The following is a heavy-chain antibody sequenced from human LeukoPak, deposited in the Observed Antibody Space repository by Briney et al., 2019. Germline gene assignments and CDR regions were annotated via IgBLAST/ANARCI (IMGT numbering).Heavy chain of an antibody. D-gene: IGHD2-15*01. CDR3: ARGRVDPYYYYMDV. J-gene: IGHJ6*03. CDR2: IYYSGST. V-gene: IGHV4-59*01. CDR1: GGSISSYY. Sequence: SETLSLTCTVSGGSISSYYWSWIRQPPGKGLEWIGYIYYSGSTNYNPSLKSQVTISVDTSKNQFSLKLSSVTAADTAVYYCARGRVDPYYYYMDVWGKGTTVTVSS.